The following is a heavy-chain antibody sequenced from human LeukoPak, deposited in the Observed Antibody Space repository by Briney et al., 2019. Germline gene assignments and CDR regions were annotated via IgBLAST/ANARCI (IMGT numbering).Heavy chain of an antibody. J-gene: IGHJ5*02. CDR1: GGTFSSYA. CDR3: ARSPPIMITFGGVIWFDP. D-gene: IGHD3-16*01. CDR2: IIPILGIA. V-gene: IGHV1-69*04. Sequence: ASVKASCKASGGTFSSYAISWVRQAPGQGLEWMGRIIPILGIANYAQKFQGRVTITADKSTSTAYMELSSLRSEDTAVYYCARSPPIMITFGGVIWFDPWGQGTLVTVSS.